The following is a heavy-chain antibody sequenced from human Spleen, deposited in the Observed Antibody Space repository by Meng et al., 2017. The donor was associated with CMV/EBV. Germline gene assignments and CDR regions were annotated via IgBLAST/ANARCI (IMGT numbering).Heavy chain of an antibody. CDR2: ISGDESSA. Sequence: GGSLRLSCAASGSSFRSYWMHWVRQAPGKGLVWVSRISGDESSAGYADSVEGRFTISRDNAKNTLYLQMNSLRAEDTGVYYCASAGSVRRLGHFHDWGQGTLVTVSS. CDR1: GSSFRSYW. D-gene: IGHD3-16*01. V-gene: IGHV3-74*01. CDR3: ASAGSVRRLGHFHD. J-gene: IGHJ1*01.